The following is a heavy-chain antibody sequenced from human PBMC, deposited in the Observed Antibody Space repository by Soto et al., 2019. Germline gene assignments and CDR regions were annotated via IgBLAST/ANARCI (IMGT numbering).Heavy chain of an antibody. CDR3: ARESSSGCYPNWLDP. Sequence: SETLSLTCTVTGGSISSSYWSWIRQPPGKGLEWIGYIYYSGSTNYNPSLKSRVTISVDTSKNQFSLKLSSVTAADTAVYYCARESSSGCYPNWLDPWGQGTLVTVS. CDR1: GGSISSSY. D-gene: IGHD6-19*01. V-gene: IGHV4-59*01. J-gene: IGHJ5*02. CDR2: IYYSGST.